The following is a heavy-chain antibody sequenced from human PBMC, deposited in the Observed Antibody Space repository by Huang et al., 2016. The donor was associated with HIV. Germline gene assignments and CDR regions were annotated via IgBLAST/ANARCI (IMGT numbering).Heavy chain of an antibody. V-gene: IGHV4-59*11. J-gene: IGHJ5*02. CDR3: ARKIGSSWYRGWFDP. Sequence: QVQLQASGPGLVKPSETLSLTCTVSGGSISSHYWRGFRQPPGKGLEWSGSIYYTGRTNYSPSLKSRGTISVDTSKDQFSLKLGSVTAADTAVYYCARKIGSSWYRGWFDPWGQGTLVTVSS. D-gene: IGHD6-13*01. CDR2: IYYTGRT. CDR1: GGSISSHY.